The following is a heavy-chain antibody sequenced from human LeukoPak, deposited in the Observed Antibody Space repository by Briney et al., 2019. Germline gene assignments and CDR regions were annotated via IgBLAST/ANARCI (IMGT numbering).Heavy chain of an antibody. V-gene: IGHV3-30*02. CDR1: GFAFSIYG. D-gene: IGHD4/OR15-4a*01. J-gene: IGHJ4*02. CDR3: AKDSEKLTADY. CDR2: IRYDGSNK. Sequence: VGSLRLSSAASGFAFSIYGMHWVRQAPGKGLEWVAFIRYDGSNKYYADSVKGRFTISRDNSKNTLYLLMNSLRAEDTAVYYCAKDSEKLTADYWGQGTLVTVFS.